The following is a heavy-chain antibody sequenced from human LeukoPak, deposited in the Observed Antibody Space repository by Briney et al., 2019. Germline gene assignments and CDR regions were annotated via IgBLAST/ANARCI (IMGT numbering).Heavy chain of an antibody. V-gene: IGHV1-8*01. CDR3: ARGQVGVGRLSTFGVVHPTWFDP. CDR2: MNPNNGNT. Sequence: GASVKVSCRASGYTFTSYDIHWVRQAPGQGLEWMGWMNPNNGNTGYAQKFKDRVILTRNTSTKTAYMELSSLRFEDTAVYYCARGQVGVGRLSTFGVVHPTWFDPWGQGTLVTVSS. CDR1: GYTFTSYD. D-gene: IGHD3-3*01. J-gene: IGHJ5*02.